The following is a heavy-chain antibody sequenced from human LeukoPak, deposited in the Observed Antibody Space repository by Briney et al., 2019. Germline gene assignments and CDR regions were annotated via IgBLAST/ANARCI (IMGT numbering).Heavy chain of an antibody. Sequence: GGSLRLSCAASGFTFSNYGMNWVRQAPGKGLEWVSAISGSGGSTYYADSVKGRFTISRDNSKNTLYLQMNSLRAEDTAVYYCAKVKAPYDFWSGYYSPFNCWGQGTLVTVSS. CDR2: ISGSGGST. CDR1: GFTFSNYG. J-gene: IGHJ4*02. V-gene: IGHV3-23*01. D-gene: IGHD3-3*01. CDR3: AKVKAPYDFWSGYYSPFNC.